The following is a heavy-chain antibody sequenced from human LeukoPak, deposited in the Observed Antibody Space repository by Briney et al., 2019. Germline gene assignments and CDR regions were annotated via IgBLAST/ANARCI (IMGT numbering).Heavy chain of an antibody. CDR1: GGSFSGYY. CDR3: ARDREGSSWFDY. V-gene: IGHV4-34*01. D-gene: IGHD6-13*01. Sequence: PSETLSLTCAVYGGSFSGYYWSWIRQPPGKGLEWIGEINHSGSTNYNPSLKSRVTISVDTSKNQFSLKLSSVTAADTAVYYCARDREGSSWFDYWGQGTLVTVSS. J-gene: IGHJ4*02. CDR2: INHSGST.